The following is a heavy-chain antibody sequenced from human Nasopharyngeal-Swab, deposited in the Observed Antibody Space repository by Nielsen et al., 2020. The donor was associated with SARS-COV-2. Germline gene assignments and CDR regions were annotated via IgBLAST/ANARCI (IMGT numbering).Heavy chain of an antibody. CDR1: GFTFSSYA. Sequence: GGSLRLSCAASGFTFSSYAMSWVRQAPGKGLEWVSTINDNGGGTYYTDSVKGRFTISRDNAKNTLYLQMNSLRAEDTAVYYCARDYPNYGDYPYWGQGTLVTVSS. J-gene: IGHJ4*02. V-gene: IGHV3-23*01. CDR3: ARDYPNYGDYPY. D-gene: IGHD4-17*01. CDR2: INDNGGGT.